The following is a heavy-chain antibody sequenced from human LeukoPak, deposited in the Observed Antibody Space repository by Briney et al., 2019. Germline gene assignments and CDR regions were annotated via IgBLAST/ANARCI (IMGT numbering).Heavy chain of an antibody. CDR3: ARDQEGDAFDI. J-gene: IGHJ3*02. CDR1: GGTFSSYA. Sequence: ALVKVSCKASGGTFSSYAISWVRQAPGQGLEWMGRIIPILGIANYAQKLQGRVTMTTDTSTSTAYMELRSLRSDDTAVYYCARDQEGDAFDIWGQGTMVTVSS. V-gene: IGHV1-69*04. CDR2: IIPILGIA.